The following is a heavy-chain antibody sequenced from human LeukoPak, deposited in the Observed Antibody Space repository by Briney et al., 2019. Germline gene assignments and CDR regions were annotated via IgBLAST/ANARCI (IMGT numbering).Heavy chain of an antibody. CDR1: GFTFSIYA. Sequence: GGSLRLSCAASGFTFSIYAISWVRQAPGKGLEWVSAISGSGGSTYYADSVKGRFTISRDNSKNTLYLQMNSLRAEDTAVYYCAKVHYDYVWGSYRYTVLDYWGQGTLVTVSS. CDR3: AKVHYDYVWGSYRYTVLDY. J-gene: IGHJ4*02. V-gene: IGHV3-23*01. CDR2: ISGSGGST. D-gene: IGHD3-16*02.